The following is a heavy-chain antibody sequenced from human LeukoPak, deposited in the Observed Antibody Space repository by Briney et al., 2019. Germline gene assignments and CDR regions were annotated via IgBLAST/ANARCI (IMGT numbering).Heavy chain of an antibody. CDR1: GYTLTELS. D-gene: IGHD1-26*01. CDR2: FDPEDGET. Sequence: GASVKVSCKVSGYTLTELSMHWVRQAPGKGLEWMGGFDPEDGETIYAQKFQGRVTMTEDTSTDTAYMELSSLRSEDTAVYYCATDGSGSYGYDAFDIWGQGTMVTVSS. CDR3: ATDGSGSYGYDAFDI. J-gene: IGHJ3*02. V-gene: IGHV1-24*01.